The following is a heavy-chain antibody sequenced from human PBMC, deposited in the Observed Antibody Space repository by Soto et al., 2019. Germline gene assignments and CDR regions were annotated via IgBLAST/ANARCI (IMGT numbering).Heavy chain of an antibody. Sequence: ASVKVSFKASGYTFTSYYMHWVRQAPGQGLEWMGIINPSGGSTSYAQKFQGRVTMTRDTSTSTVYMELSSLRSEDTAVYYCARGGYSSSLYYYYGMDVWGQGTTVTVS. J-gene: IGHJ6*02. CDR2: INPSGGST. V-gene: IGHV1-46*01. CDR3: ARGGYSSSLYYYYGMDV. D-gene: IGHD6-6*01. CDR1: GYTFTSYY.